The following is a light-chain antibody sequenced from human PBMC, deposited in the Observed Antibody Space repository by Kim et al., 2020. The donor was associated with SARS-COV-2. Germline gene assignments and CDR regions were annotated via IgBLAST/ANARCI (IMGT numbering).Light chain of an antibody. Sequence: APGKTDTITCGGNNIGSKSVHWYQQKPGQAPVLVIYCDSDRPSGIPERFSGSNSGNTATLTISRVEAGDEADYYCQVWDSSSDHWVFGGGTQLTVL. CDR3: QVWDSSSDHWV. CDR2: CDS. CDR1: NIGSKS. V-gene: IGLV3-21*04. J-gene: IGLJ3*02.